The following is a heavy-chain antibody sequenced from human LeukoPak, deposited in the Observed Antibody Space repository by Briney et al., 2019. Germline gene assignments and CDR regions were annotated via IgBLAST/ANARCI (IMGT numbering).Heavy chain of an antibody. J-gene: IGHJ6*02. D-gene: IGHD3-10*01. CDR1: GFTVSSNY. CDR2: IYSGGST. V-gene: IGHV3-66*01. Sequence: GGSLRLSCAASGFTVSSNYMSWVRQAPGKGLEWVSVIYSGGSTYYADSVKGRFTISRDNSKNTLYLQMNSLRAEDTAVYYCAREGSGSYDLYYYGMDVWGQGTTVTVSS. CDR3: AREGSGSYDLYYYGMDV.